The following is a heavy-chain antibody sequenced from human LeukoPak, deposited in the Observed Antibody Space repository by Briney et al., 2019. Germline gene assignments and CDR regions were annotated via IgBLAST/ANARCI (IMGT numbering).Heavy chain of an antibody. Sequence: PSETLSLTCAVSGDSISSSNWWSWVRQPPGKGLEWIGEIFHSGSTNYNPSLKSRVTISIDKSKNQFSLKLSSVTAANTAVYYCAREQQLAFDYWGQGTLVTVSS. CDR2: IFHSGST. J-gene: IGHJ4*02. CDR1: GDSISSSNW. CDR3: AREQQLAFDY. D-gene: IGHD6-13*01. V-gene: IGHV4-4*02.